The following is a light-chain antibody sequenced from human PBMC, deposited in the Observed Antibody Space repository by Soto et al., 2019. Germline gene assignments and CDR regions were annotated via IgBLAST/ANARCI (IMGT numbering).Light chain of an antibody. V-gene: IGLV2-14*01. Sequence: QSVLTQPASGSGSPGQSITISRTGTSSDVGGYNYVSWYQQHPGKAPILMIYDVSNRPSGVSNRFSGSKSGTTASLTLSGLQAEDEADYYCTSYTSSSTLVFGGGTKLTVL. CDR3: TSYTSSSTLV. CDR2: DVS. CDR1: SSDVGGYNY. J-gene: IGLJ3*02.